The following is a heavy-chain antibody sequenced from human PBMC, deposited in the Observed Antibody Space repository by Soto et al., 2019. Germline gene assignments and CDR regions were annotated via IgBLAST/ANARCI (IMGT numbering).Heavy chain of an antibody. J-gene: IGHJ5*02. CDR2: ISSSSSTI. Sequence: GGSLRLSCAASGFTFSSYSMNWVRQAPGKGLEWVSYISSSSSTIYYADSVKGRFTISRDNAKNSLYLQMNSLRAEDTAVYYCARDPSVRFLEWLSGSDPWGQGTLVTVSS. CDR3: ARDPSVRFLEWLSGSDP. V-gene: IGHV3-48*01. D-gene: IGHD3-3*01. CDR1: GFTFSSYS.